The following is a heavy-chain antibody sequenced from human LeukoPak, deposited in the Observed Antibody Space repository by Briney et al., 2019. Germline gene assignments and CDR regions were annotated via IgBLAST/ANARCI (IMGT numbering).Heavy chain of an antibody. D-gene: IGHD6-6*01. V-gene: IGHV5-51*01. CDR2: IYPGDSDT. CDR3: ARRHSTSSLIDY. CDR1: GFSFSMYW. J-gene: IGHJ4*02. Sequence: GESLKISCQGSGFSFSMYWIGWVCQMPGKGLEWMGVIYPGDSDTRYSPSFRARVTISADKSINTAYLQWSSLTASDTAVYYCARRHSTSSLIDYWGQGTLVTVSS.